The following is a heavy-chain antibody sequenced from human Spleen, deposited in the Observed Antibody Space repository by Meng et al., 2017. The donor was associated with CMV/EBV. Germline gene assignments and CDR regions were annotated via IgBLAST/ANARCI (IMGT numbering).Heavy chain of an antibody. CDR3: ARDGMTARRNEYFQH. V-gene: IGHV4-39*07. CDR2: IYFSGST. D-gene: IGHD6-6*01. CDR1: GHISSSKYD. Sequence: GHISSSKYDWCWLRQPPGKGLELIGSIYFSGSTYYNPSLKSRVTISIDTSRKRFSLRLNSVTAADTAVYYCARDGMTARRNEYFQHWGQGTLVTVSS. J-gene: IGHJ1*01.